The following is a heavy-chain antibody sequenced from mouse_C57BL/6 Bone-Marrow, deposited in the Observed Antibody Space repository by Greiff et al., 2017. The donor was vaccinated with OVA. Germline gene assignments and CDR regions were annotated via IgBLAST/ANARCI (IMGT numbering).Heavy chain of an antibody. CDR2: IDPISGGT. Sequence: VQLQQSGAELVKPGASVKLSCKASGYPFTSYWMPWVKQRPGRGLEWIGRIDPISGGTKYNEKFKSKATLTVDKPSSTAYRQLSSQTSEDSAVYYCESVAYWGRGTLVTGSA. CDR3: ESVAY. V-gene: IGHV1-72*01. J-gene: IGHJ3*01. CDR1: GYPFTSYW.